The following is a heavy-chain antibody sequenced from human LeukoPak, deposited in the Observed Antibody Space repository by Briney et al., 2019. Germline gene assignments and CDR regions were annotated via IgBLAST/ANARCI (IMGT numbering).Heavy chain of an antibody. CDR2: IYGGGST. D-gene: IGHD6-13*01. V-gene: IGHV3-53*01. Sequence: GGSLRLSCAASGFTVSSNYMNWVRQAPGKGLEWVSVIYGGGSTYYADSVKGRFTISRDNSKNTLYLQMNSLRAEDTAVYFCARGRSSIWGFDYWGQGTLVTVSS. J-gene: IGHJ4*02. CDR1: GFTVSSNY. CDR3: ARGRSSIWGFDY.